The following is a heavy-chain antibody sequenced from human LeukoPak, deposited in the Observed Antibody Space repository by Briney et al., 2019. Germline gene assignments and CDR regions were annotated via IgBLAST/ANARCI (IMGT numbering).Heavy chain of an antibody. D-gene: IGHD6-13*01. Sequence: ASVKASCKASGYTFTSYDINWVRQATGQELEWMGWMNPNSGNKGYAQKFQGRVTMTRNTSISTAYMELSSLRSEDTAVYYCARGGPRSDLAAASDYWGQGTLVTVSS. V-gene: IGHV1-8*01. CDR1: GYTFTSYD. CDR2: MNPNSGNK. CDR3: ARGGPRSDLAAASDY. J-gene: IGHJ4*02.